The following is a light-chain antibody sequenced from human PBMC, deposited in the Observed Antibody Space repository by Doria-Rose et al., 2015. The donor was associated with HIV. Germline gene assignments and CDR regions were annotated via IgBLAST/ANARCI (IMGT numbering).Light chain of an antibody. V-gene: IGKV2-28*01. CDR2: LGS. J-gene: IGKJ2*01. CDR1: QSLLHTIGYNY. CDR3: MQALQTPYT. Sequence: TQSPLSLPVTPGQPASISCRSSQSLLHTIGYNYLDWYLQKPGQSPQLLIYLGSNRASGVPDRFSGSGSGTDLTLKISRVEAEDVGVYYCMQALQTPYTFGQGTKLEIK.